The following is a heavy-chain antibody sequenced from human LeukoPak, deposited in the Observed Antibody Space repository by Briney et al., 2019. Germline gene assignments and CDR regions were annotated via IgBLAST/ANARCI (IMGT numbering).Heavy chain of an antibody. Sequence: GGSLRLSCAASGFTFSSYAMSWVRQAPGKGLEWVSHINKDGSFADYADSVRGRFTASRDNARGMLYLEMNSLRADDTAVYYCVRGTSGGYDLWGQGTLVTVSS. D-gene: IGHD3-10*01. V-gene: IGHV3-74*01. CDR1: GFTFSSYA. J-gene: IGHJ4*02. CDR2: INKDGSFA. CDR3: VRGTSGGYDL.